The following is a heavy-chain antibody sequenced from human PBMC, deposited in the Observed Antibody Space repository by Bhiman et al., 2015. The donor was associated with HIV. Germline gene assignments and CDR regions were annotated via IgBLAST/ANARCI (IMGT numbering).Heavy chain of an antibody. V-gene: IGHV3-21*03. CDR3: AREGEAYNFWSVGWFDP. CDR2: ISSSSSYI. Sequence: EVQLVESGGGLVKPGGSLRLSCTASGFSFSTYTMNWVRQAPGKGLEWVSSISSSSSYIYYADSVKGRFTISRDNAKNSLYLQMNSLRAEDTGVYNCAREGEAYNFWSVGWFDPWGQGTLVTVSS. J-gene: IGHJ5*02. D-gene: IGHD3-3*01. CDR1: GFSFSTYT.